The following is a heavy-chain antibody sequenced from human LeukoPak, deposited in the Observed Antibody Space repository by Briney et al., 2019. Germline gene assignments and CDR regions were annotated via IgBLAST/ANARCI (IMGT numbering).Heavy chain of an antibody. CDR2: ISSSSRAF. V-gene: IGHV3-48*02. Sequence: GGSLRLSCAASGFTFSSYSMSWVRQAPGKGLEWVSYISSSSRAFYYADSVKGRFTISRDNAKNSLYLQMNSLRDEDTAVFYCLARGLSSDYWGQGTLVTVSS. CDR1: GFTFSSYS. CDR3: LARGLSSDY. J-gene: IGHJ4*02.